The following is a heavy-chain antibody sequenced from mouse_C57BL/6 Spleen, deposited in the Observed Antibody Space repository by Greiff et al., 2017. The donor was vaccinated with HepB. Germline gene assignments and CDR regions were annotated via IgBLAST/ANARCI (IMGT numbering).Heavy chain of an antibody. V-gene: IGHV1-64*01. J-gene: IGHJ3*01. Sequence: QVQLQQPGAELVKPGASVKLSCKASGYTFTSYWMHWVKQRPGQGLEWIGMIHPNSGSTNYNEKFKSKATLTVDKSSGTAYMQLSSLTAEDSAVYVCARAEKNDYGSSSFAYWGQGTLVTVSA. CDR3: ARAEKNDYGSSSFAY. D-gene: IGHD1-1*01. CDR1: GYTFTSYW. CDR2: IHPNSGST.